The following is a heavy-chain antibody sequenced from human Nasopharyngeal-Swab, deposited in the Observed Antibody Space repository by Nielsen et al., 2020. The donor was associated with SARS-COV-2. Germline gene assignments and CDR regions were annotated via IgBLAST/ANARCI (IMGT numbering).Heavy chain of an antibody. CDR1: GGSFSGYY. CDR2: INHSGST. CDR3: ARGGYSGSPGWFDP. D-gene: IGHD1-26*01. V-gene: IGHV4-34*01. J-gene: IGHJ5*02. Sequence: SETLSLTCAVYGGSFSGYYWSWIRQRPGKGLEWIGEINHSGSTNYNPSLKSRVTISVDTSKNQFSLKLSTVTAADTAVYYCARGGYSGSPGWFDPWGQGTLVTVSS.